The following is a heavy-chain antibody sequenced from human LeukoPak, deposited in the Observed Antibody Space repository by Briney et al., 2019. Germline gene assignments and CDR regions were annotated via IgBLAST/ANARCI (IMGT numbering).Heavy chain of an antibody. CDR3: VRGFNSFDI. Sequence: SETLSLTCTVSGGSISYFWTWIRQPAGKGLEWIGRIHSSGGTNYNPSLRSRVTMSVDTSKNQFSLKLTSVTAADTAVYYCVRGFNSFDIWGQGTLVTVSS. V-gene: IGHV4-4*07. CDR1: GGSISYF. CDR2: IHSSGGT. J-gene: IGHJ3*02.